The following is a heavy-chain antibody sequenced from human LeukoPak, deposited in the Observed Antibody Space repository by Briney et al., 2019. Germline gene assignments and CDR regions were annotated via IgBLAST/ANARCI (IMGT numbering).Heavy chain of an antibody. CDR3: ARDSFHSSSWSVRGDN. CDR1: AYTVTSYG. CDR2: ISAENGNT. D-gene: IGHD6-13*01. Sequence: ASVKVACKAAAYTVTSYGISWVRQAPGRGLEWMGWISAENGNTNYGRKPQARVTMTPPTSTSTGYMELRSLTSHDTAVYYCARDSFHSSSWSVRGDNWGQGTLVTVSS. J-gene: IGHJ4*02. V-gene: IGHV1-18*01.